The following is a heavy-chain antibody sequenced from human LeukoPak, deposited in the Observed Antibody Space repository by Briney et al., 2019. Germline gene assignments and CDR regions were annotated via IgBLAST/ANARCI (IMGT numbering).Heavy chain of an antibody. J-gene: IGHJ4*02. CDR1: GFTFSSYS. CDR3: ARGRKTTVTTYYFDY. Sequence: GGSLRLSCAASGFTFSSYSMNWVRQAPGKGLEWVSYISSSSSTIYYADSVKGRFTISRDNAKNSLYLQMNSLRAEDTAVYYCARGRKTTVTTYYFDYWGQGTLVTVSS. V-gene: IGHV3-48*01. D-gene: IGHD4-17*01. CDR2: ISSSSSTI.